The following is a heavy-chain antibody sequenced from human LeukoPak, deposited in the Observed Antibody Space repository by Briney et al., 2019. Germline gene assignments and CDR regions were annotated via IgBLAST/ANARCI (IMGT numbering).Heavy chain of an antibody. D-gene: IGHD6-19*01. CDR2: TYYRSKWYN. Sequence: SQTLSLTCAISGDSVPSNSAAWNWIRQSPSRGLEWLGRTYYRSKWYNDYAVSVKSRITINPDTSKNQFSLQLNSVTPEDTAVYYCARGLAVAWYGDWFDPWGQGTLVTVSS. CDR3: ARGLAVAWYGDWFDP. CDR1: GDSVPSNSAA. J-gene: IGHJ5*02. V-gene: IGHV6-1*01.